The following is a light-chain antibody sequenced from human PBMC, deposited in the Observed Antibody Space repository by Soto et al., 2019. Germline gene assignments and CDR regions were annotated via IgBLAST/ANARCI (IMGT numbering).Light chain of an antibody. CDR3: QQSITYPWT. CDR2: RAS. Sequence: DIQMTQSPSTLSASAGDRVTITCRASQNIDMYLAWYQQKPGQAPNLLIYRASSLQSGVPSRFSGSGSGTEFTLTISSLQPDDFATYYCQQSITYPWTFGQGTKVDIK. CDR1: QNIDMY. J-gene: IGKJ1*01. V-gene: IGKV1-5*03.